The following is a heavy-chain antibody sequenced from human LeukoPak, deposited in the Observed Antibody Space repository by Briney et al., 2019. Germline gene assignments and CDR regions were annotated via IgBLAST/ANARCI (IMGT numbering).Heavy chain of an antibody. CDR2: ISGGGGST. V-gene: IGHV3-23*01. J-gene: IGHJ5*02. Sequence: GGSLRLSCAASGFTFSSYAMSWVRQAPGKGLEWVSTISGGGGSTYYVDSVKGRFTISRDNSKNTLYLQMNSLRAEDTAVYYCAKDLGYCSRTSCYSWFDPWGQGTLVTVSS. CDR1: GFTFSSYA. CDR3: AKDLGYCSRTSCYSWFDP. D-gene: IGHD2-2*01.